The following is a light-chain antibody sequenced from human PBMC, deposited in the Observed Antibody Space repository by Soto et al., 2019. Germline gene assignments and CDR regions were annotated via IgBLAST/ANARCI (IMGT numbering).Light chain of an antibody. Sequence: DIQMTQSPSTLSGSVGDRVTITCRASQTISSWLAWYQQKPGTAPKLVIYKASTLKSGVTSRFSGSGSGTQSPLTIKSLQPDDFATYYCQHYNSYSEAFGQGTKVHIK. CDR3: QHYNSYSEA. CDR1: QTISSW. J-gene: IGKJ1*01. CDR2: KAS. V-gene: IGKV1-5*03.